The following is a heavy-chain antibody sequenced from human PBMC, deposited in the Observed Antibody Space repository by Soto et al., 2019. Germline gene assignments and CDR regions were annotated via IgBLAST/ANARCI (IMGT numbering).Heavy chain of an antibody. CDR3: ARLNCYYYDIDV. V-gene: IGHV3-21*01. CDR1: GFTFSIYS. J-gene: IGHJ6*02. Sequence: EVQLVESGGGLVKPGGSLRLSCAASGFTFSIYSMNWVRQAPGKGLEWVSSISTSSSYIYYADSVKGRFTISRDNAKNSLYLQMNSLRAEDTSVYYCARLNCYYYDIDVWGQGTTVTVSS. CDR2: ISTSSSYI.